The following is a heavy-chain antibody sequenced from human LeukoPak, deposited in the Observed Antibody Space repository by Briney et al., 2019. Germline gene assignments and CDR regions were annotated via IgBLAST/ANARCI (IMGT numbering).Heavy chain of an antibody. Sequence: SETLSLTCTVSGGSISSGGYYWSWIRQHPGKGLEWIGYIYYSGSTYYNPSLKSRVTISVDTSKNQFSLKLSSVTAADTAVYYCARGLRRAIAPFDYWGQGTLVTVSS. CDR1: GGSISSGGYY. CDR2: IYYSGST. V-gene: IGHV4-31*03. J-gene: IGHJ4*02. D-gene: IGHD6-13*01. CDR3: ARGLRRAIAPFDY.